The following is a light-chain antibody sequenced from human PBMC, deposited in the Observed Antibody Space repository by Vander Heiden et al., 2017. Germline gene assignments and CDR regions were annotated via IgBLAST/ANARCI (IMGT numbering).Light chain of an antibody. CDR2: GAS. Sequence: DIVLTQSPGTLSLSPGERANLSCRASQSVSSSYLAWYQQKPGQAPRLLIYGASSSATGIPDRFSGSGSGTDFTLTISRLEPEDFAVYYCQQYGSSPRVTFGGGTKVEIK. CDR3: QQYGSSPRVT. V-gene: IGKV3-20*01. J-gene: IGKJ4*01. CDR1: QSVSSSY.